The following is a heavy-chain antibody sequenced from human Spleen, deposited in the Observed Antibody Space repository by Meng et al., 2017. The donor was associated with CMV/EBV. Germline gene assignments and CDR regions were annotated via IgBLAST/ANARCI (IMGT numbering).Heavy chain of an antibody. V-gene: IGHV1-18*04. Sequence: ASVKVSCKAFGYSFTSYGISWVRQATGQGLEWMGWIRAYKDDTNYAQNFQGRVIVTTEISTSTAYMELRSLRADDTAMYYCARDGGDYWSGHSNNHDAIDIWGQGTMVTVSS. CDR2: IRAYKDDT. CDR1: GYSFTSYG. CDR3: ARDGGDYWSGHSNNHDAIDI. D-gene: IGHD3-3*01. J-gene: IGHJ3*02.